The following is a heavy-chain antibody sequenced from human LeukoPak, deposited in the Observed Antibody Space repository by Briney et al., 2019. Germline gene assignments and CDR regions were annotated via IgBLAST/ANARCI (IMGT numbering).Heavy chain of an antibody. V-gene: IGHV4-59*12. CDR2: IYYSGTT. D-gene: IGHD2/OR15-2a*01. J-gene: IGHJ3*02. CDR3: ARDSMIHAFDI. Sequence: SETLSLTCTVSGGSISSYYWNWIRQPPGKGLEWIGYIYYSGTTNYNPSLKSRVSMSVDTSKNQFSLKLSSVTAADTAVYYCARDSMIHAFDIWGQGTMVTVSS. CDR1: GGSISSYY.